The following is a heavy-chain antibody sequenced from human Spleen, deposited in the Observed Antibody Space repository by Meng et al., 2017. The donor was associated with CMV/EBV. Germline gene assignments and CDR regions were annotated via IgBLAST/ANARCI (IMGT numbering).Heavy chain of an antibody. V-gene: IGHV7-4-1*02. CDR3: ARVHSSGYYGPNDY. CDR2: INTNNAIP. J-gene: IGHJ4*02. Sequence: CGYTFNSYALSWVRQAPGQGLEWMGWINTNNAIPTYTQGFTERFVFSLDTSVSTTYLQISSLKAEDTAVYYCARVHSSGYYGPNDYWGQGTLVTVSS. D-gene: IGHD3-22*01. CDR1: GYTFNSYA.